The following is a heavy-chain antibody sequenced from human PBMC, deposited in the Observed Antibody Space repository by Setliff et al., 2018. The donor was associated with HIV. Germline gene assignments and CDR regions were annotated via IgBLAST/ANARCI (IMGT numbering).Heavy chain of an antibody. Sequence: SETLSLTCTVSGASISSHYWSWIRQSPGKGLEWIGGIYYSETTNNNPSLKSRVTISVDTSKNQLSLKLRSVTAADTAVYYCARDPGGLYCRSTSCQGGCFDPWGQGTLVTAPQ. V-gene: IGHV4-59*11. CDR1: GASISSHY. J-gene: IGHJ5*02. CDR2: IYYSETT. CDR3: ARDPGGLYCRSTSCQGGCFDP. D-gene: IGHD2-2*01.